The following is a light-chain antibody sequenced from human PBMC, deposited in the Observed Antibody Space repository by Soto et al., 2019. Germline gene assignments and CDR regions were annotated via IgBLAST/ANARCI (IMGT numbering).Light chain of an antibody. J-gene: IGLJ1*01. CDR1: SSDVGGYNY. CDR3: SSYTSISTVGV. Sequence: QSVLTQPASVSGSPGQSITISCTGTSSDVGGYNYVSWYQQHPGKAPKLRIYEVSNRPSGVSNRFSGSKSGNKASLTISGLQAEDEADYYCSSYTSISTVGVFGTGTKLTVL. CDR2: EVS. V-gene: IGLV2-14*01.